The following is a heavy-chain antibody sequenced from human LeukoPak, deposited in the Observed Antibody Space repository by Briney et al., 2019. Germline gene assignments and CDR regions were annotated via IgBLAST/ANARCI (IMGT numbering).Heavy chain of an antibody. CDR1: GYSFTSYW. J-gene: IGHJ5*02. Sequence: GESLKISCKGSGYSFTSYWIGWVRPMPGKGLEWMGIIYPGDSDTRYSPSFQGQVTMSADKSISTAYLQWSSLKASDTAMYYCARHSKQQLDNWFDPWGQGTLVTVSS. CDR3: ARHSKQQLDNWFDP. D-gene: IGHD6-13*01. CDR2: IYPGDSDT. V-gene: IGHV5-51*01.